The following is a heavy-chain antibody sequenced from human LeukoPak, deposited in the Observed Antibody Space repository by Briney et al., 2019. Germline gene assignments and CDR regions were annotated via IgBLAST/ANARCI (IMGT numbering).Heavy chain of an antibody. D-gene: IGHD1-26*01. J-gene: IGHJ4*02. CDR2: IKQDGSEK. CDR1: GFXFSSYW. V-gene: IGHV3-7*05. Sequence: GGSLRPSCAASGFXFSSYWISWVRQAPGKGLEWVANIKQDGSEKYYVDSVKGRFTISRDNAKNSLCLQMNSLRAEDTAIYYCVRSGGYWGQGTLVTVSS. CDR3: VRSGGY.